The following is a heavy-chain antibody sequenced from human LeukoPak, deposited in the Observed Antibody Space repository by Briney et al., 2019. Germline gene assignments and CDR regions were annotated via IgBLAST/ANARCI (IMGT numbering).Heavy chain of an antibody. D-gene: IGHD3-9*01. J-gene: IGHJ4*02. CDR2: MYYSGST. V-gene: IGHV4-39*07. CDR3: ASTPLRYLDWLLDRYFDY. CDR1: GGSISSSGYY. Sequence: SETLSLTCTVSGGSISSSGYYWGWIRQPPGKGLEWIGSMYYSGSTYYNPSLKSRVTTSVDTSKNQFSLKLSSVTAADTAVYYCASTPLRYLDWLLDRYFDYWGQGTLVTVSS.